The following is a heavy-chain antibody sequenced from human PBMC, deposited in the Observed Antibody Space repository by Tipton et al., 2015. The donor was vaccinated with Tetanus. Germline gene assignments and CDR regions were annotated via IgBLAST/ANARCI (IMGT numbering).Heavy chain of an antibody. V-gene: IGHV3-30*18. Sequence: SLRLSCATSGFTFTDYGMHWVRQAPGKGLEWLAVISYDGSYTSYADSVKGRLTLSRDNSKNSLYLQMDSLTTEDTGVYFCAKDLGWGSRNWSFDLWGRGPLVIVSS. CDR2: ISYDGSYT. CDR1: GFTFTDYG. J-gene: IGHJ2*01. CDR3: AKDLGWGSRNWSFDL. D-gene: IGHD2-21*01.